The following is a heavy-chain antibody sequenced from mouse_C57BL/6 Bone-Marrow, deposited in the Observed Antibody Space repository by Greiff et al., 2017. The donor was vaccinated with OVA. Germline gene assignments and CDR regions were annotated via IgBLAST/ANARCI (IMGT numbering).Heavy chain of an antibody. J-gene: IGHJ2*01. CDR1: GFTFTDYY. V-gene: IGHV7-3*01. CDR2: IRNKANGYTT. CDR3: ARSQYGSSLYYFDY. D-gene: IGHD1-1*01. Sequence: EVQGVESGGGLVQPGGSLSLSCAASGFTFTDYYMSWVRQPPGKALEWLGFIRNKANGYTTEYSASVKGRFTISRDNSQSILYLQMNALRAEDSATYYCARSQYGSSLYYFDYWGQGTTLTVSS.